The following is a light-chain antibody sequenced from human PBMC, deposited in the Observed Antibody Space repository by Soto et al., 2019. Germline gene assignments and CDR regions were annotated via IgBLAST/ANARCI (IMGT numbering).Light chain of an antibody. Sequence: EIVLTQSPANLSLSPGERATLSCRASQSVSSYLAWYQQKPGQTPRLLIYDASNRATGIPARFSGSGSGTDFTLTISSLEPEDFAVYYCQQRSHWPTFGQGTKLE. CDR1: QSVSSY. V-gene: IGKV3-11*01. CDR3: QQRSHWPT. CDR2: DAS. J-gene: IGKJ2*01.